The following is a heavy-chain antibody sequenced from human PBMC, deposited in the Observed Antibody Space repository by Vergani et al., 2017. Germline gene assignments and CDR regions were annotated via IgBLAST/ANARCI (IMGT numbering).Heavy chain of an antibody. CDR1: GGSFTSYH. V-gene: IGHV4-34*01. J-gene: IGHJ4*02. Sequence: QVQLQQWGGGLLKPSETLSLTCVVNGGSFTSYHWTWIRQSPGEGLEWVGDIDHTGRPDYNPSLKSRLTMSVDKSRNQFSLTLNSVTATDTAIYFCARGPYWREAGVPHFDYWGQGTLVTVSS. D-gene: IGHD6-13*01. CDR2: IDHTGRP. CDR3: ARGPYWREAGVPHFDY.